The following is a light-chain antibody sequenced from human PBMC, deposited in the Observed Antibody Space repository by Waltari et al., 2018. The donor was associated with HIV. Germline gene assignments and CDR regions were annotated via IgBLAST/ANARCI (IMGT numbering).Light chain of an antibody. CDR3: QVWDTTTDQWV. CDR2: DDN. J-gene: IGLJ3*02. V-gene: IGLV3-21*04. Sequence: SYVLTQPPSVSVAPGETARITCGGTNIGSKSVQWYQPKPGQAPVLVIYDDNDRPSGIPERFSGSSSGNTATLTISRVEAGDEADYYCQVWDTTTDQWVFGGGTELAVL. CDR1: NIGSKS.